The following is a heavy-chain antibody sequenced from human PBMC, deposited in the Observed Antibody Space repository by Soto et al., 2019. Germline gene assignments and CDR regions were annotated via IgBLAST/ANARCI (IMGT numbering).Heavy chain of an antibody. J-gene: IGHJ6*02. CDR2: IYHIGST. CDR3: ARDRAADTINQYYGMDV. V-gene: IGHV4-4*02. CDR1: GGSISSPNW. Sequence: NPSETLSLTCAVSGGSISSPNWWSWVRQTPGKGLEWIGEIYHIGSTNYKPSLKSRVTISVDKSKNEFSLKLRSVTAADTAVYYCARDRAADTINQYYGMDVWGQGTRVTVSS. D-gene: IGHD5-12*01.